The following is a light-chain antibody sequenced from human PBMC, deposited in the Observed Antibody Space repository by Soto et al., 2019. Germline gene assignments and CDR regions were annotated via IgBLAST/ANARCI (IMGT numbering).Light chain of an antibody. CDR2: GAS. CDR3: QHYNNWPRT. V-gene: IGKV3-15*01. CDR1: QSVSSN. Sequence: EIVMTQSPATLSVSPGERATLSCRASQSVSSNLAWYQQKPGQAPRLLIYGASIRATGIPARFSGSRSGTEFTLTISSLQSEDFAVYYCQHYNNWPRTFGQGTKVEIK. J-gene: IGKJ1*01.